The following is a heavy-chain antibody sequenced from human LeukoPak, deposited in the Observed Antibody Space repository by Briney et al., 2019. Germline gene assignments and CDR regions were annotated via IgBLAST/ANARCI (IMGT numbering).Heavy chain of an antibody. V-gene: IGHV3-7*03. CDR3: AREPVRKRWFDS. CDR1: GFTFSNYW. Sequence: GGSLRLSCTASGFTFSNYWMSWVRQAPNKGLEWVANIKYDGSEKYYVDSVKGRLTISRDNAKNSLYLQMNSLRAEDTAEYYCAREPVRKRWFDSWGQGTLVTVSS. CDR2: IKYDGSEK. J-gene: IGHJ5*01. D-gene: IGHD3-10*01.